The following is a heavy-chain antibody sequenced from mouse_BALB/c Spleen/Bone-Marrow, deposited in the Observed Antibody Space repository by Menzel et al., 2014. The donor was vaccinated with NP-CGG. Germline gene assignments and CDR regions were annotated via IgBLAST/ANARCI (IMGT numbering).Heavy chain of an antibody. Sequence: VHVKQSGPELVKPGASVKISCKASGYSFTGYFMNWVKQSHGKSLEWIGRINPYNGDTFYNQKFKGKATLTVDKSSSTAHMELLGLTSEDSAVYYCGRSGYYGSSYFDVWGAGTTVTVSS. CDR2: INPYNGDT. J-gene: IGHJ1*01. CDR3: GRSGYYGSSYFDV. CDR1: GYSFTGYF. V-gene: IGHV1-37*01. D-gene: IGHD1-1*01.